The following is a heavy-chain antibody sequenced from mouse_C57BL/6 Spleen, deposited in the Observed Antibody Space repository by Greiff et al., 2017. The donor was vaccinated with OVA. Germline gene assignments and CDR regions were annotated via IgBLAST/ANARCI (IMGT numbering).Heavy chain of an antibody. Sequence: VQLKESGPGLVKPSQSLSLTCSVTGYSITSGYYWNWIRQFPGNKLEWMGYISYDGSNNYNPSLKNRISITRDTSKNQFFLKLNSVTTEDTATYYCARDPLVYAMDYWGQGTSVTVSS. CDR3: ARDPLVYAMDY. CDR1: GYSITSGYY. CDR2: ISYDGSN. V-gene: IGHV3-6*01. J-gene: IGHJ4*01.